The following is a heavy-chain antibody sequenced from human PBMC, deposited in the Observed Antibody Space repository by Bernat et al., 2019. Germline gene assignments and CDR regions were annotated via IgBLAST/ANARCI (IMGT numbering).Heavy chain of an antibody. Sequence: QVQLQESGPGLVKPSETLSLTCTVSGGSTSSYYWSWIRQPPGKGLEWIGYIYYSGSTNYNPSLKSRVTISVDTSKNQFSLKLSSVTAADTAVYYCARLMTTVTDYYGMDVWGQGTTVTVSS. V-gene: IGHV4-59*08. CDR3: ARLMTTVTDYYGMDV. J-gene: IGHJ6*02. CDR1: GGSTSSYY. D-gene: IGHD4-17*01. CDR2: IYYSGST.